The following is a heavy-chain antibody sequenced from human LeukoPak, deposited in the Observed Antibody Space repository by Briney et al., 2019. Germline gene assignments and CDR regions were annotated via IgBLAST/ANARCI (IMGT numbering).Heavy chain of an antibody. Sequence: GASVKVSCKASGYTFTGYYVHWVRQAPGQGLEWMGWINPNSGGTNYAQKFQGRVTMTRDTSISTAYMELSRLRSDDTAVYYCARYDSSSWQPPYDYWGQGTLVTVSS. CDR3: ARYDSSSWQPPYDY. D-gene: IGHD6-13*01. J-gene: IGHJ4*02. V-gene: IGHV1-2*02. CDR1: GYTFTGYY. CDR2: INPNSGGT.